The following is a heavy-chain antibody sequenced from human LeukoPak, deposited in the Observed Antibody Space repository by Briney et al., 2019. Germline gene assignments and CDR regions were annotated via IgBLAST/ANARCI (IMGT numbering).Heavy chain of an antibody. CDR1: GGSIRRDY. CDR3: ARRMVRGVATFASMDV. V-gene: IGHV4-59*08. CDR2: IYYSGST. J-gene: IGHJ6*02. D-gene: IGHD3-10*01. Sequence: PSETLSLTCTVSGGSIRRDYWSWIRQPPGKGLEWIGYIYYSGSTNYNPSLKSRVTISVDTSKNQFSLKLSSVTAADTAVYYCARRMVRGVATFASMDVWGQGTTVTVSS.